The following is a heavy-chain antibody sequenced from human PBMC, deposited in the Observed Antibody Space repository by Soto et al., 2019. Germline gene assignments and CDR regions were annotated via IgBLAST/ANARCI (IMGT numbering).Heavy chain of an antibody. CDR1: GGTFSSYA. CDR3: ARKDSSSGNYYYYYGMDL. J-gene: IGHJ6*02. CDR2: IIPIFGTA. V-gene: IGHV1-69*01. D-gene: IGHD6-6*01. Sequence: QVQLVQSGAEVKKPGSSVKVSCKASGGTFSSYAISWVRQAPGQGLEWMGGIIPIFGTANYAQKFQGRVTITADESTSTAYMELSSLRSEDTAVYYCARKDSSSGNYYYYYGMDLWGQGTTVTVSS.